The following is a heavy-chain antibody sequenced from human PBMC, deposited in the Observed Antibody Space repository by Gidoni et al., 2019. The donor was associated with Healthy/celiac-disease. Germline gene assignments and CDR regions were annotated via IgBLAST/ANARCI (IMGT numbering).Heavy chain of an antibody. J-gene: IGHJ5*02. Sequence: QVQLQQWGAGLLKPSETLSPTCAVYGGSFSGYYWSWIRQPPGKGLEWIGEINHSGSTNYNPSLKSRVTISVDTSKNQFSLKLSSVTAADTAVYYCARAFTHSSGWYRGWFDPWGQGTLVTVSS. CDR3: ARAFTHSSGWYRGWFDP. CDR1: GGSFSGYY. V-gene: IGHV4-34*01. D-gene: IGHD6-19*01. CDR2: INHSGST.